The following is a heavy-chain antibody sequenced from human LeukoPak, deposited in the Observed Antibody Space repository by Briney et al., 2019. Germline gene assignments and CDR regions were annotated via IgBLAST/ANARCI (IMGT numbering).Heavy chain of an antibody. D-gene: IGHD5-18*01. CDR2: ISYDGSNK. Sequence: PGGSLRLSCAASGFTFSSYGMHWVRQAPGKGLEWVAVISYDGSNKYYADSVKGRFTISRDNSKNTLYLQMNSLRAEDTAVYYCAKENVDTAGNWYFDLWGRGTLVTVSS. J-gene: IGHJ2*01. CDR3: AKENVDTAGNWYFDL. V-gene: IGHV3-30*18. CDR1: GFTFSSYG.